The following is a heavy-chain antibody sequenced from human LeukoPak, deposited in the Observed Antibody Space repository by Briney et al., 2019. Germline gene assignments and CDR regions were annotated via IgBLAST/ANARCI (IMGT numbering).Heavy chain of an antibody. CDR3: ARRRGSSNYYYYMDV. D-gene: IGHD6-13*01. J-gene: IGHJ6*03. CDR2: IYPGDSDT. Sequence: GESLQISCKGSGSSFTSYWIGWVRQMPGKGLEWMGIIYPGDSDTRYSPSFQGQVTISADKSISTAYLQWSSLKASDTAMYYCARRRGSSNYYYYMDVWGEGTTVTVSS. CDR1: GSSFTSYW. V-gene: IGHV5-51*01.